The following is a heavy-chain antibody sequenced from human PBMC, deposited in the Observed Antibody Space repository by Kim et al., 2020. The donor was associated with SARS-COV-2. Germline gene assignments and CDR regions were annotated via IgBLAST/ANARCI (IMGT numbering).Heavy chain of an antibody. CDR3: AKAGQLYSSSRYYFDY. V-gene: IGHV3-33*06. D-gene: IGHD6-13*01. J-gene: IGHJ4*02. Sequence: VKGRFTISRDNSKNTLYLQMNSLRAEDTAVYYCAKAGQLYSSSRYYFDYWGQGTLVTVSS.